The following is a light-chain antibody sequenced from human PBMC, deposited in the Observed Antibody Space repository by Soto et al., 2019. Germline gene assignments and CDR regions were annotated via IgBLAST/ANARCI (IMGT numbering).Light chain of an antibody. V-gene: IGKV1-39*01. Sequence: DIQMTQSPSSLSASVGDRVTITCRASQSLSSYLNWYQQKPGKAPKLLLYAASSLQSGVPSRFSGSGSGTDFTLTISSLQPEDFATYYCQQSYSTLGTFGQGTKVAIK. CDR2: AAS. J-gene: IGKJ1*01. CDR3: QQSYSTLGT. CDR1: QSLSSY.